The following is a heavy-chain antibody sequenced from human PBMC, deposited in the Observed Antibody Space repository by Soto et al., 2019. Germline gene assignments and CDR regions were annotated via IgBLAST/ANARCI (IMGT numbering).Heavy chain of an antibody. J-gene: IGHJ5*02. CDR2: INPNSGGT. CDR3: ARVGGGYSGYEGWFDP. CDR1: GYTFTGYY. D-gene: IGHD5-12*01. Sequence: ASVKVSCKASGYTFTGYYMHWVRQAPGQGLEWMGWINPNSGGTNYAQKFQGRVTMTRDTSISTAYMELSRLRSDDTAVYYCARVGGGYSGYEGWFDPCGQGTLVTVSS. V-gene: IGHV1-2*02.